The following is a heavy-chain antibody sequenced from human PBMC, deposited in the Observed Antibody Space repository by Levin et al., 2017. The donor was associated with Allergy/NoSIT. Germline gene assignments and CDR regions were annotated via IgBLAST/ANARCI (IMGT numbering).Heavy chain of an antibody. J-gene: IGHJ6*02. CDR1: EFTFNTYA. CDR2: ISASGITT. D-gene: IGHD3-3*01. Sequence: GGSLRLSCVASEFTFNTYAMSWVRQAPGKGLEWVSAISASGITTYYADSVKGRFTISRDISKSTLYLQMNSLRAEDTAVYYCSKDRITIFGVSQVGYGMDVWGQGTTVTVSS. CDR3: SKDRITIFGVSQVGYGMDV. V-gene: IGHV3-23*01.